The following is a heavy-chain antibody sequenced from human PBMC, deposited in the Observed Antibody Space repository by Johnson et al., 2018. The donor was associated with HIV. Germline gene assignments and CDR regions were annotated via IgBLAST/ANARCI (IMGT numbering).Heavy chain of an antibody. V-gene: IGHV3-20*04. D-gene: IGHD1-26*01. J-gene: IGHJ3*02. CDR3: ARGLVIVGALPDAFDI. CDR2: INWNGGST. CDR1: GFTLTTHW. Sequence: DVQVVESGRNLVQSGGSLRVSCAASGFTLTTHWMHWVRQAPGKGLEWVSGINWNGGSTGYADSVKGRFTISRDNAKNSLYLQMNSLRAEDTAVYYCARGLVIVGALPDAFDIWGQGTMVTVSS.